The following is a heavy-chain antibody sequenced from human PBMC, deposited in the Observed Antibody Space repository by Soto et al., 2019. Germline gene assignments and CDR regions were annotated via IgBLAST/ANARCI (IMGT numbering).Heavy chain of an antibody. V-gene: IGHV3-33*01. D-gene: IGHD4-17*01. Sequence: QVQLVESGGGVVLPGGSLRISCAASGFPFSVYGMHWVRQAPGKGLEWVAVTWYDGTNKYYAESVKGRFIISRDNSKNIQYLQINSLRAENTAVYTCARPQVDYGDYLRAFDIWGPGTTVTVPS. CDR3: ARPQVDYGDYLRAFDI. CDR1: GFPFSVYG. CDR2: TWYDGTNK. J-gene: IGHJ3*02.